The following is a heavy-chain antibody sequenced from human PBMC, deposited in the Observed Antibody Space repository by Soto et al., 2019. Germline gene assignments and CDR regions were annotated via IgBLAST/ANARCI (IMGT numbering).Heavy chain of an antibody. Sequence: GASVKVSCKASGYTFTSYAMHWVRQAPGQRLEWMGWINAGNGNTKYSQKFQGRVTITRDTSASTAYMELSSLRSEDTAVYYCARVYCSSTSCYYYYGMDAWGQGTTVTV. D-gene: IGHD2-2*01. CDR3: ARVYCSSTSCYYYYGMDA. J-gene: IGHJ6*02. V-gene: IGHV1-3*01. CDR2: INAGNGNT. CDR1: GYTFTSYA.